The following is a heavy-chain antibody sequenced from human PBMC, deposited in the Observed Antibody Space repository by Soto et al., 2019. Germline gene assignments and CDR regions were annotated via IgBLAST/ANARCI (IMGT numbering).Heavy chain of an antibody. CDR2: INPNSGGT. D-gene: IGHD2-15*01. Sequence: GASVKVSCKASGYTFTTYAMHWVRQAPGQGLEWMGWINPNSGGTNYAQKFQGWVTMTRDTSISTAYMELSRLRSDDTAVYYCARAPRYCSGGSCSSYYFDYWGQGTLVTVSS. CDR1: GYTFTTYA. V-gene: IGHV1-2*04. J-gene: IGHJ4*02. CDR3: ARAPRYCSGGSCSSYYFDY.